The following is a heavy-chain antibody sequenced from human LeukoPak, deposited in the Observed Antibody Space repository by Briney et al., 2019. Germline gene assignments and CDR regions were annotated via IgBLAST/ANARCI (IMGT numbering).Heavy chain of an antibody. D-gene: IGHD2-15*01. CDR2: IIPLFGTP. J-gene: IGHJ6*04. V-gene: IGHV1-69*06. CDR1: GYTFTGYY. CDR3: ASATLRCSGGSCYEMDV. Sequence: ASVKVSCTASGYTFTGYYMHWVRQAPGQGLEWMGGIIPLFGTPDYAQKFQDRLTITADKSTSTVYMELSSLRSEDTAVYYCASATLRCSGGSCYEMDVWGKGTTVTVSS.